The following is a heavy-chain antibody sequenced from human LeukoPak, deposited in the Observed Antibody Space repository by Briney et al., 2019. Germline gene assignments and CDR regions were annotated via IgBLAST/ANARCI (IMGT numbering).Heavy chain of an antibody. Sequence: PSETLSLTCAVYGGSFRGYYWSWIRQPPGKGLEWIGEINHSGSTNYNPSLKSRVTISVDTSKNQFSLKLSSVTAADTAVYYCAIDVSKRFDPWGQGTLVTVSS. CDR1: GGSFRGYY. J-gene: IGHJ5*02. V-gene: IGHV4-34*01. CDR2: INHSGST. D-gene: IGHD5/OR15-5a*01. CDR3: AIDVSKRFDP.